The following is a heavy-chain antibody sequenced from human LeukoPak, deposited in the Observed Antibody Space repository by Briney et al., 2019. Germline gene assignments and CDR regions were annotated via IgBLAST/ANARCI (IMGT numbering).Heavy chain of an antibody. CDR3: AREGAYFYGTDY. D-gene: IGHD2/OR15-2a*01. CDR2: IKEDGSDK. V-gene: IGHV3-7*01. Sequence: GGSLRLSCAASGFTFSSYWMTWVRQAPGKGLEWVANIKEDGSDKYYVGSVRGRFTISRDNAKSSLYLQMNSLRAEDTAVYYCAREGAYFYGTDYWGQGTLVTVSS. CDR1: GFTFSSYW. J-gene: IGHJ4*02.